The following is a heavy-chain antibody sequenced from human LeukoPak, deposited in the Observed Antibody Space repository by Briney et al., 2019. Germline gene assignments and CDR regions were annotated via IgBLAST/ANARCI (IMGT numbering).Heavy chain of an antibody. CDR3: ARESPTDIAVAGIDRERHSLDY. V-gene: IGHV3-30-3*01. Sequence: PGGSLRLSCAASGFTFSSYAMHWVRQAPGKGLEWVAVISYDGSNKYYADSVKGRFTISRDNSKNTLYLQMNSLRAEDTAVYYCARESPTDIAVAGIDRERHSLDYWGQGTLVTVSS. J-gene: IGHJ4*02. D-gene: IGHD6-19*01. CDR2: ISYDGSNK. CDR1: GFTFSSYA.